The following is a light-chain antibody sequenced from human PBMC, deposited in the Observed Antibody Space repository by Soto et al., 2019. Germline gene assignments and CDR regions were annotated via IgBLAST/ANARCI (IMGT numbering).Light chain of an antibody. V-gene: IGLV2-14*01. J-gene: IGLJ2*01. CDR3: SSYTSSSTPYVL. Sequence: QLVLTQPASVSGSPGQSITISCTGTSSDVGGYNYVSWYQQHPGKAPKLMIYEVSNRPSGVSNRFSGSKSGNTASLTISGLQAEDEADYYCSSYTSSSTPYVLFGGGTKVTVL. CDR2: EVS. CDR1: SSDVGGYNY.